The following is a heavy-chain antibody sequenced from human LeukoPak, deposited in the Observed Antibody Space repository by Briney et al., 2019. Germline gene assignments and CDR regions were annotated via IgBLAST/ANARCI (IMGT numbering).Heavy chain of an antibody. J-gene: IGHJ4*02. D-gene: IGHD3-10*01. CDR3: ARGSFTGAFTMVRGVIDY. V-gene: IGHV4-38-2*02. Sequence: SETLSLTCTVSGYSISSGYYWGWIRQPPGKGLEWIGSIYHSGSTYYNPSVKSRVTISVETSKNQFSLKLSSVTAADTAVYYCARGSFTGAFTMVRGVIDYWGQGTLVTVSS. CDR2: IYHSGST. CDR1: GYSISSGYY.